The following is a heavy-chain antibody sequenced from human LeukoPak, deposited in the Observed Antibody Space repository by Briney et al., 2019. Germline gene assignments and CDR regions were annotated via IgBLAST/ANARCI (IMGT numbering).Heavy chain of an antibody. J-gene: IGHJ4*02. CDR1: GGSISSYY. D-gene: IGHD6-13*01. CDR3: ARGTAAATEIDY. V-gene: IGHV4-59*01. CDR2: IYYSGST. Sequence: PSETLSLTCTVSGGSISSYYWSWIRQPPGKGLEWIGYIYYSGSTNYNPSLKSRVTISVDTSKNQFSLKLSSVTAADTAVYYCARGTAAATEIDYWGQGTLVTVSS.